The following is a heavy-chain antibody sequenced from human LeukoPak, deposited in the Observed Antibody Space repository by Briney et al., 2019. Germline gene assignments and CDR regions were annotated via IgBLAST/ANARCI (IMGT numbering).Heavy chain of an antibody. CDR1: GYTISNDYY. Sequence: SETLSLTCAVSGYTISNDYYWGWIRQPPGRGLEWIGHIYHSGSGYYNPSLKSRVAMSVDTSKNQFSLKLSSVTAADTAVYYCTRKATTGPTKAAFDVWGQGTMVTVSS. CDR3: TRKATTGPTKAAFDV. D-gene: IGHD4-17*01. V-gene: IGHV4-38-2*01. J-gene: IGHJ3*01. CDR2: IYHSGSG.